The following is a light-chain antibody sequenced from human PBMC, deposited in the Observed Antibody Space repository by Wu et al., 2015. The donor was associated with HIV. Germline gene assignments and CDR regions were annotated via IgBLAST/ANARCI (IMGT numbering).Light chain of an antibody. CDR1: QSVATN. Sequence: EIVTTQSPATLSVSPGEGATLSCRASQSVATNLAWYQQKPGQAPRLLIYDASNRATGVPARFSGSGSGTEFTLTISSLQSEDFAMYYCHQYGGSPPFTFGPGTKLDI. J-gene: IGKJ3*01. V-gene: IGKV3-15*01. CDR3: HQYGGSPPFT. CDR2: DAS.